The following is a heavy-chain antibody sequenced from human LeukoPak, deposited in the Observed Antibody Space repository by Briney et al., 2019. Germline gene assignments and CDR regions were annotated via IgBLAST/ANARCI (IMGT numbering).Heavy chain of an antibody. CDR1: GYSISSGYY. Sequence: PSETLSLTCTVSGYSISSGYYWGWIRQPPGKGLEWIGSIYHSGSTYYNPSLKSRVTISVDTSKNQFSLKLSSVTAADTAVYYCARDAVDTASISWGQGTLVTVSS. CDR2: IYHSGST. D-gene: IGHD5-18*01. CDR3: ARDAVDTASIS. J-gene: IGHJ4*02. V-gene: IGHV4-38-2*02.